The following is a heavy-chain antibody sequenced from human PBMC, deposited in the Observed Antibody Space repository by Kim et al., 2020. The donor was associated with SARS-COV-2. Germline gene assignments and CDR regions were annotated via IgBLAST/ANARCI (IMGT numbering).Heavy chain of an antibody. D-gene: IGHD5-18*01. CDR3: ARDWVDTAMGTLDY. CDR2: ISYDGSNK. J-gene: IGHJ4*02. CDR1: GFTFSSYA. V-gene: IGHV3-30*04. Sequence: GGSLRLSCAASGFTFSSYAMHWVRQAPGKGLEWVAVISYDGSNKYYADSVKGRFTISRDNSKNTLYLQMNSLRAEDTAVYYCARDWVDTAMGTLDYWGQG.